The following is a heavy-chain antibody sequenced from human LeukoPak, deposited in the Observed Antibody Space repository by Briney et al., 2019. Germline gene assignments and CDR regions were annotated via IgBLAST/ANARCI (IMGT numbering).Heavy chain of an antibody. CDR3: ARAWSGPFDP. J-gene: IGHJ5*02. CDR1: GFTFTTYA. Sequence: GGSLRLSCAASGFTFTTYAMNWVRQAPGKGLEWISYISSSSSTIYYADSVKGRFTISRDNAKNSLYLQMNSLRAEDTAVYYCARAWSGPFDPWGQGTLVTVSS. V-gene: IGHV3-48*01. CDR2: ISSSSSTI. D-gene: IGHD3-3*01.